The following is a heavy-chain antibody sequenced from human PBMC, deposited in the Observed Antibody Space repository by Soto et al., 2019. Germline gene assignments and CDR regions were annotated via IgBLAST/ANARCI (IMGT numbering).Heavy chain of an antibody. CDR1: GFTFSSYG. D-gene: IGHD3-9*01. J-gene: IGHJ3*02. CDR2: ISYDGSNK. CDR3: ARVKLTDAFDI. V-gene: IGHV3-30*03. Sequence: GGSLRLSCAASGFTFSSYGMHWVRQAPGKGLEWVAVISYDGSNKYYADSVKGRFTISRDNSKNTLYLQMNSLRAEDTAVYYCARVKLTDAFDIWGQGTMVTVSS.